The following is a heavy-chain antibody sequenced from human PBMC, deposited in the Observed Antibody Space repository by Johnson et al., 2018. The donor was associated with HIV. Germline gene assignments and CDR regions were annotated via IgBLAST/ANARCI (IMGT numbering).Heavy chain of an antibody. CDR1: GFTYDDYG. CDR3: AKDRWVGVGDAFDI. D-gene: IGHD2-15*01. J-gene: IGHJ3*02. CDR2: VHWSGGRS. Sequence: MLLVETGGGVVRPGGSLRLSCGASGFTYDDYGMSCVRQAPGQVLAWVTGVHWSGGRSGYGYSVRGRFTISRDNAKNSLYLQMNSLRAEDTAVYYCAKDRWVGVGDAFDIWGQGTMVTVS. V-gene: IGHV3-20*04.